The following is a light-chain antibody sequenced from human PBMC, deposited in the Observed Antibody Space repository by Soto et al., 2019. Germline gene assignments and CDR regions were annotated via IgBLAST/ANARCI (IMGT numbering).Light chain of an antibody. CDR2: GTS. V-gene: IGKV1-9*01. CDR3: QQLDDYPIT. J-gene: IGKJ5*01. Sequence: DIHWTQSPSFLYASVGDRVTITCRASQGISTYLAWYQQKPGQVPKLLIYGTSTLQSGVPSRFRGNRSGADFTLTITYVQPADFATYYCQQLDDYPITFGQGTRLEI. CDR1: QGISTY.